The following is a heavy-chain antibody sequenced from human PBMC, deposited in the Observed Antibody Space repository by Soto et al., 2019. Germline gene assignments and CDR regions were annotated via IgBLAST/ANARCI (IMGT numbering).Heavy chain of an antibody. CDR3: ARDHSETYYYGSGSYQAD. CDR2: ISSSSSYI. CDR1: GFTFSSYS. J-gene: IGHJ4*02. Sequence: GESLKISCAASGFTFSSYSMNWVRQAPGKGLEWVSSISSSSSYIYYADSVKGRFTISRDNAKNSLYLQMNSLRAEDTAVYYCARDHSETYYYGSGSYQADCGQGPLVTVYS. D-gene: IGHD3-10*01. V-gene: IGHV3-21*01.